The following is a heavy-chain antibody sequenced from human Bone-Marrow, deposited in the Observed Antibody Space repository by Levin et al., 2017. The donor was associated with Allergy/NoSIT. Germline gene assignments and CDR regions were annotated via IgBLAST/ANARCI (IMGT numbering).Heavy chain of an antibody. Sequence: GESLKISCKTSGYTFTDFFIHWVRQAPGQGLEWMGWINPNSGGTNYAQKIQGRVTMTRGASISTAYTELSRLRSDDTGVYYCGRDVSRDYFGMDGWGQGTPVTVSS. V-gene: IGHV1-2*02. CDR2: INPNSGGT. D-gene: IGHD3-10*01. J-gene: IGHJ6*02. CDR3: GRDVSRDYFGMDG. CDR1: GYTFTDFF.